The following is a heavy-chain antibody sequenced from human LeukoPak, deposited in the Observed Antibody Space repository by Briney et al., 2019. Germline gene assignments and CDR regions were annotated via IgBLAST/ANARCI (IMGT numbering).Heavy chain of an antibody. CDR1: GFTFSSYG. V-gene: IGHV3-30*02. CDR3: AKPMGVLGASSSYFDC. J-gene: IGHJ4*02. Sequence: GGSLRLSCAASGFTFSSYGMHWVRQAPGKGLEWVALIRYDGSNKRYADSVKGRFTISRDNSKNTLYLQMNSLRAEDTAVYYCAKPMGVLGASSSYFDCWGQGTLVIVSS. D-gene: IGHD1-26*01. CDR2: IRYDGSNK.